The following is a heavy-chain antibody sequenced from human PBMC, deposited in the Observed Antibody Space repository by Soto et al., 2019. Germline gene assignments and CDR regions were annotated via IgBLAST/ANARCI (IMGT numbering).Heavy chain of an antibody. V-gene: IGHV1-18*01. Sequence: QVQLLQSGAEVKKPGASVKVYCKASGYTFTDYGISWVRQAPGQGLEWMGWIHTYNGNTNYAQKVQGRVTMNTASSTSTAYMELRSLRSDDTAVYYCARDAQYSSRWHPIDYWGQGTLVTVSS. D-gene: IGHD6-19*01. CDR1: GYTFTDYG. CDR3: ARDAQYSSRWHPIDY. CDR2: IHTYNGNT. J-gene: IGHJ4*02.